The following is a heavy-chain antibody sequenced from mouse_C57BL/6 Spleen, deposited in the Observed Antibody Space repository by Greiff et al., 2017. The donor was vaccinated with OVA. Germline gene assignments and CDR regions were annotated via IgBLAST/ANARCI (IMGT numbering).Heavy chain of an antibody. V-gene: IGHV1-62-2*01. J-gene: IGHJ3*01. CDR1: GYTFTEYT. CDR2: FYPGSGRI. CDR3: ARHEEGYWCAY. Sequence: VKLLESGAELVKPGASVKLSCKASGYTFTEYTIHWVKQRSGQGLEWIGWFYPGSGRIKYTEKFKDKATLTADKSSSTVYMELSRLTSEDSAVYFCARHEEGYWCAYWGQGTLVTVSA.